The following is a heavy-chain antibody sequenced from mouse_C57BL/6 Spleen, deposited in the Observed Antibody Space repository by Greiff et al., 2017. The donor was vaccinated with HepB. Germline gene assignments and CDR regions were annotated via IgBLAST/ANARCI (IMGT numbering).Heavy chain of an antibody. Sequence: EVQGVESGGDLVKPGGSLKLSCAASGFTFSSYGMSWVRQTPDKNLVWVATISSGGSYTYYPDSVKGRFTISRDNAKNTLYLQMSSLKSEDTAMYYYARYSNYGYFGVWGTGTTVTLSS. J-gene: IGHJ1*03. CDR2: ISSGGSYT. CDR3: ARYSNYGYFGV. V-gene: IGHV5-6*01. D-gene: IGHD2-5*01. CDR1: GFTFSSYG.